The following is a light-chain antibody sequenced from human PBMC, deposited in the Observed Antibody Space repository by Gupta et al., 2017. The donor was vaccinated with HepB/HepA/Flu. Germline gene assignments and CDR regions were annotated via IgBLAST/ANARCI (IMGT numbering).Light chain of an antibody. V-gene: IGKV3-11*01. CDR1: QSVSNY. CDR3: QQRSNWPEWT. J-gene: IGKJ1*01. CDR2: DAS. Sequence: EIVLTQSPATLPLSPGERATLSCRASQSVSNYLAWYQQKPGQAPRLLIYDASNRATGIPARFSGSGSGTDFTLTISSLEPEDFAVYYCQQRSNWPEWTFGQGTKVEIK.